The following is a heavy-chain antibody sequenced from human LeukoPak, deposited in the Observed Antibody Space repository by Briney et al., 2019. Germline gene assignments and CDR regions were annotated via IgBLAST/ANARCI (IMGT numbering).Heavy chain of an antibody. D-gene: IGHD2-2*01. J-gene: IGHJ5*02. Sequence: ASVKVSCNPSGYTFTNYDIHWVRRATGQGLEGMGWMNPNSGYTDYVQKFQGRVTITRNTSISTAFRELSSLRSEDTAVYFCARGGVRVPRRFDPWGQGTLVTVSS. V-gene: IGHV1-8*01. CDR2: MNPNSGYT. CDR3: ARGGVRVPRRFDP. CDR1: GYTFTNYD.